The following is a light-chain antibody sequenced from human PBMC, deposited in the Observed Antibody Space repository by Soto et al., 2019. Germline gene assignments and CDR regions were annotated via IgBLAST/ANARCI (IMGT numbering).Light chain of an antibody. CDR1: QGIASA. V-gene: IGKV1-13*02. J-gene: IGKJ4*01. Sequence: AIQLTQSPSSLSASVGDRVTITCRPSQGIASALAWYQQRPGKTPSPLINDASTSESGVPSRFSGSGSETDFTLTISSLQPEDFGTYYCQRFTAFPVTFGGGTRVEIK. CDR2: DAS. CDR3: QRFTAFPVT.